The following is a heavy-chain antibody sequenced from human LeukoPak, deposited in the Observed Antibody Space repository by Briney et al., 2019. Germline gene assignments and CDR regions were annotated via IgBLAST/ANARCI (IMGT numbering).Heavy chain of an antibody. CDR1: GFTFSGSA. CDR2: IDKKDKGCATAT. V-gene: IGHV3-73*01. CDR3: TRDSGTYNWFDP. Sequence: PGGSLKLSCAASGFTFSGSAIHWVRQSSGKGLEWVGQIDKKDKGCATATAHAASVKGRFTISRDDSINTAYLQMKSLKTEDTALYYCTRDSGTYNWFDPWGQGTLVTVSS. J-gene: IGHJ5*02. D-gene: IGHD1-26*01.